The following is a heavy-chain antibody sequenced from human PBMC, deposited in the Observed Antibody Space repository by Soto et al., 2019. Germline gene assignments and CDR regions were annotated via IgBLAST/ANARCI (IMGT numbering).Heavy chain of an antibody. CDR3: ARDRCGETYCSSTD. CDR1: GYTFTSYG. CDR2: ISAYNGNT. J-gene: IGHJ3*01. V-gene: IGHV1-18*01. Sequence: ASVKVSCKASGYTFTSYGISWVRQAPGQGLEWMGWISAYNGNTNYAQKLQGRVTMTTDTSTSTAYMELRSLRSDDTAVYYCARDRCGETYCSSTDWGQGTMVTVSS. D-gene: IGHD2-2*01.